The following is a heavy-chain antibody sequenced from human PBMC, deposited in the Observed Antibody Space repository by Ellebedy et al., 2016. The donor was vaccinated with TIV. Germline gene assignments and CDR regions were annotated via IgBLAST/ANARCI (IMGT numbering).Heavy chain of an antibody. J-gene: IGHJ4*02. CDR3: TRDMVQGMVARYLWFDY. D-gene: IGHD5-12*01. Sequence: ASVKVSCKASGYALTDNYVHWVRQAPGQGLEWMGCIDPNSGGTEYEEKFRGRVTMTRDSFVNTAYMELSRLRSDDTAVYYCTRDMVQGMVARYLWFDYWGQGTQVTVSS. CDR1: GYALTDNY. CDR2: IDPNSGGT. V-gene: IGHV1-2*02.